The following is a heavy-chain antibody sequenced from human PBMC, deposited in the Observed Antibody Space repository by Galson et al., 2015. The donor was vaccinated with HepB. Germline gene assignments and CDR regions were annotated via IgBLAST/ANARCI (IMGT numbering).Heavy chain of an antibody. CDR3: AKVLTYGDYDNAFDY. CDR1: GFTFSSYG. V-gene: IGHV3-30*18. CDR2: ISYDGSNK. D-gene: IGHD4-17*01. J-gene: IGHJ4*02. Sequence: SLRLSCAASGFTFSSYGMHWVRQAPGKGLEWVAVISYDGSNKYYADSVKGRFTISRDNSKNTLYLQMNSLRAEDTAVYYCAKVLTYGDYDNAFDYWGQGTLVTVSS.